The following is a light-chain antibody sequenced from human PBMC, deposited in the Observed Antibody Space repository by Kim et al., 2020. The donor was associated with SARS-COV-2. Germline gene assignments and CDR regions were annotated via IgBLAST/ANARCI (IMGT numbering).Light chain of an antibody. J-gene: IGLJ3*02. CDR1: SSNIGAGYD. CDR3: QSYDSSLSGWV. V-gene: IGLV1-40*01. Sequence: QKVTITCTGSSSNIGAGYDVHWYQQLPPTAPKHLISGNNNRPSGVPDRFAGSRSGTSASLAITGLQAEDEADYYCQSYDSSLSGWVFGGGTQLTVL. CDR2: GNN.